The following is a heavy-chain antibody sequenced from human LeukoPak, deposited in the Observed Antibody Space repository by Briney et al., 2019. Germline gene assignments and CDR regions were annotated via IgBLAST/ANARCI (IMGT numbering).Heavy chain of an antibody. Sequence: PGTLSLTCTVSGGSISSSSYCWGWIRQPPGEGRGWSVSINVGGRTYYHPSLKSRVTISVDTSKNQFSLKLSSVTAADTAVYYCARVFLVVTRTPFDTWGQGTLVTVSS. CDR1: GGSISSSSYC. V-gene: IGHV4-39*07. J-gene: IGHJ5*02. D-gene: IGHD3-22*01. CDR2: INVGGRT. CDR3: ARVFLVVTRTPFDT.